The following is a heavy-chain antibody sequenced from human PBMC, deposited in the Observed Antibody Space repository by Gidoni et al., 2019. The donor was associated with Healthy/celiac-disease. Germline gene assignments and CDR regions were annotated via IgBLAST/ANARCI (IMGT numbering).Heavy chain of an antibody. J-gene: IGHJ6*03. CDR2: IITILGIA. D-gene: IGHD3-16*01. CDR3: ARDSWRLWYYMDD. Sequence: EVKKPGSSVKVSCKASAGTFSSYAICWVRQAPGQGLEWMGRIITILGIANYAQKFQGRVTITADKSTSTAYMTLSSLGSEDMSVYSCARDSWRLWYYMDDWGKGTTVTVSS. V-gene: IGHV1-69*04. CDR1: AGTFSSYA.